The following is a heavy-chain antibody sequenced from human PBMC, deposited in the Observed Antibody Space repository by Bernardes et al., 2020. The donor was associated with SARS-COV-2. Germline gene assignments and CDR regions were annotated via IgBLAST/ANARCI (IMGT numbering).Heavy chain of an antibody. J-gene: IGHJ6*02. CDR3: ARENSYGPPASEDYYYYGMDV. CDR2: IYSGGST. V-gene: IGHV3-53*01. CDR1: GFTVSSNY. Sequence: GGSLRLSCAASGFTVSSNYMSWVRQAPGKGLEWVSVIYSGGSTYYADSVKGRFTISRDNSKNTLYLQMNSLRAEDTAVYYCARENSYGPPASEDYYYYGMDVWGQGTTVTVSS. D-gene: IGHD5-18*01.